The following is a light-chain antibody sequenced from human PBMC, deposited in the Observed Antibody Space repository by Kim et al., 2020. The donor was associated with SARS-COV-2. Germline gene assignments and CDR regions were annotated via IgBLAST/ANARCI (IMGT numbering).Light chain of an antibody. CDR1: KRLVDSAGNLY. J-gene: IGKJ3*01. V-gene: IGKV2-30*01. CDR2: KVS. CDR3: MQGTSWPFT. Sequence: PPLNSCRVSKRLVDSAGNLYLNWFQQRPCQFPRGIIYKVSHRGSGVPARFRGTGSGTDCTRNISRVGAEDVGIYCCMQGTSWPFTFGAGTKVGI.